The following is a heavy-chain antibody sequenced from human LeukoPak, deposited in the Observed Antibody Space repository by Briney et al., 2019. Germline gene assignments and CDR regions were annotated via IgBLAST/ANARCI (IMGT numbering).Heavy chain of an antibody. CDR2: ILHDGSNT. CDR1: GFTFSRHA. J-gene: IGHJ1*01. Sequence: GKSLRLSCAASGFTFSRHAMHWVRQAPGKGLEWVAVILHDGSNTYYADSVKGRFTISGDNSKNTLDLQMNTLKVEDTAVYYCAREGGISILGVLTPPWGQGTLVTVSS. D-gene: IGHD3-3*01. CDR3: AREGGISILGVLTPP. V-gene: IGHV3-30-3*01.